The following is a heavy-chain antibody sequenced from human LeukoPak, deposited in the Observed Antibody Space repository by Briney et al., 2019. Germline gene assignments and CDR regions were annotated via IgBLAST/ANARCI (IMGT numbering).Heavy chain of an antibody. V-gene: IGHV4-39*07. CDR3: ARAAAPTVTIDY. J-gene: IGHJ4*02. D-gene: IGHD4-17*01. CDR1: GGSISSSSYY. Sequence: PSETLSLTCTVSGGSISSSSYYWGWIRQPPGKGLEWIGSIYYSGSTYYNPSLKSRVTISVDTSKNQFSLKLSSVTAADTAVYYCARAAAPTVTIDYWGQGTLVTVSS. CDR2: IYYSGST.